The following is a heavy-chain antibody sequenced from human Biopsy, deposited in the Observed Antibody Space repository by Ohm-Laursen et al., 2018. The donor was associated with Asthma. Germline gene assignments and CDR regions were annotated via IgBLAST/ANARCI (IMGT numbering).Heavy chain of an antibody. D-gene: IGHD3-9*01. CDR1: GGTFSSYA. V-gene: IGHV1-69*01. CDR3: ARTYYDFLTGQVNDAFAM. J-gene: IGHJ3*02. CDR2: IIPIFGTA. Sequence: SSVKVSCKASGGTFSSYAISWVRQAPGQGLEWMGGIIPIFGTANYAQKFQGRVTITADESASTAYMDLSSLRSEDTAVYYCARTYYDFLTGQVNDAFAMWGQGTMVTVSS.